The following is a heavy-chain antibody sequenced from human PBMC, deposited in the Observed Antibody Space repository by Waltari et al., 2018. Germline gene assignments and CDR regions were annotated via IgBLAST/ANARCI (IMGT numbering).Heavy chain of an antibody. CDR1: GGSISSGDYY. D-gene: IGHD3-16*01. CDR3: ARAGGGGGDEVPFDY. V-gene: IGHV4-30-4*08. CDR2: IYYSGST. Sequence: QVQLQESGPGLEKPSQTLSLTCTVSGGSISSGDYYWSWIRQPPGKGLEWIGYIYYSGSTYYNPSLKSRVTISVDTSKNQFSLKLSSVTAADTAVYYCARAGGGGGDEVPFDYWGQGTLVTVSS. J-gene: IGHJ4*02.